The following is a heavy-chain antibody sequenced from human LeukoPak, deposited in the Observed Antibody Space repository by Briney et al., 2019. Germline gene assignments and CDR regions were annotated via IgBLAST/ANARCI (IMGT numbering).Heavy chain of an antibody. CDR2: ISAYNGNT. V-gene: IGHV1-18*01. D-gene: IGHD2-2*01. J-gene: IGHJ3*02. CDR3: ARTLVGYCSSTSCQDDAFDI. CDR1: GGTFSSYA. Sequence: ASVKVSCKASGGTFSSYAISWVRQAPGQGLEWMGWISAYNGNTNYAQKLQGRVTMTTDTSTSTAYMELRSLRSDDTAVYYCARTLVGYCSSTSCQDDAFDIWGQGTMVTVSS.